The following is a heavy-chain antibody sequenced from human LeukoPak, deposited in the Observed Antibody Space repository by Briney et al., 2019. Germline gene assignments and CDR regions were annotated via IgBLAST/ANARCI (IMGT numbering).Heavy chain of an antibody. CDR2: IKEDGSEK. CDR1: GFTFSIYW. J-gene: IGHJ4*02. Sequence: GGSLRLSCAASGFTFSIYWMNWVRQAPGKGLEWVANIKEDGSEKYYVDSVKGRFTISRDNAKNSLYLQMNSLRAEDTAVYYCARGRSAGYFDYWGQGTLVTVSS. V-gene: IGHV3-7*01. CDR3: ARGRSAGYFDY.